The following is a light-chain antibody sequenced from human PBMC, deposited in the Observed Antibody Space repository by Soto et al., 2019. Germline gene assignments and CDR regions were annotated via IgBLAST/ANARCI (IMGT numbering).Light chain of an antibody. V-gene: IGLV1-51*01. CDR2: DNN. CDR3: GTWDGSLSAVV. Sequence: QSVLTQPPSVSAAPGQKVTISCSGTTSNIGNNYVSWYQHLPGTAPKLLIYDNNKRPSGIPDRISGSKSGTSATLGITGLQTGDEADYYCGTWDGSLSAVVFGGGTKVTVL. J-gene: IGLJ2*01. CDR1: TSNIGNNY.